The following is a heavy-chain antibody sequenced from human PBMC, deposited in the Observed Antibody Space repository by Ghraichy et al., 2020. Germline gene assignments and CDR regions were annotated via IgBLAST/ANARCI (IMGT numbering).Heavy chain of an antibody. CDR2: ISYDESKK. CDR1: GFIFSNYA. Sequence: GGSLRLSCAASGFIFSNYAIHWVRQAPGKGLEWVAVISYDESKKYYADSVKGRFTISRDNSKNTLYLQMNSLRAEDTGVYFCARDRALYSSRWYDSGDYWGQGTLVTVSS. D-gene: IGHD6-13*01. V-gene: IGHV3-30*04. J-gene: IGHJ4*02. CDR3: ARDRALYSSRWYDSGDY.